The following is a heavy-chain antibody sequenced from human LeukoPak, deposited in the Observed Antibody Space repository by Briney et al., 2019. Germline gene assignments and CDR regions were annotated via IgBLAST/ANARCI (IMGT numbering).Heavy chain of an antibody. CDR1: GFTFSSYW. V-gene: IGHV3-74*01. CDR3: ATYYYDSSGYYPDAFDI. D-gene: IGHD3-22*01. CDR2: INYDGSSR. Sequence: GGSLRLSCAASGFTFSSYWMHWVRQAPGKGLVWVSRINYDGSSRRQADSVKGRFTVSRDNAKNTLYLQMNSLRAEDTAVYYCATYYYDSSGYYPDAFDIWGQGTMVTVSS. J-gene: IGHJ3*02.